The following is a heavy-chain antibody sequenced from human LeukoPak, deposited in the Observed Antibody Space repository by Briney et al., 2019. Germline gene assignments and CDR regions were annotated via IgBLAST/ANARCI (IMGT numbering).Heavy chain of an antibody. CDR3: AREGDGVPPLEYMSFDY. Sequence: PGGSLRLSCAASGFTFSSYAMSWVRQAPGKGLEWVSAISGSGGSTYYADSVKGRFTISRDNSKNTLYLQMNSLRAEDTAVYYCAREGDGVPPLEYMSFDYWGQGTLVTVSS. D-gene: IGHD5-24*01. CDR2: ISGSGGST. J-gene: IGHJ4*02. V-gene: IGHV3-23*01. CDR1: GFTFSSYA.